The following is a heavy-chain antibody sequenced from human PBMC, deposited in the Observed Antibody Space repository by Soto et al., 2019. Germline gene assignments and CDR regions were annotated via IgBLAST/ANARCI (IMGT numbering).Heavy chain of an antibody. J-gene: IGHJ4*02. D-gene: IGHD2-8*01. V-gene: IGHV5-51*01. CDR1: GYSFTSYW. CDR2: IYPGDSDT. CDR3: AREGYCTNGVCYRDEVYFDY. Sequence: PGESLKISCKGSGYSFTSYWIGWVRQMPGKGLEWMGIIYPGDSDTRYSPSFQGQVTMTRDTSISTAYMELSRLRSDDTAVYYCAREGYCTNGVCYRDEVYFDYWGQGTLVTVSS.